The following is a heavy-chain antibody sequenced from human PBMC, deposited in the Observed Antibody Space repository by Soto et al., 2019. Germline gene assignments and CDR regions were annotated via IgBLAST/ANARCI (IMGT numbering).Heavy chain of an antibody. Sequence: EVQLVESGGDLVQPGGSLRLSCAASGFAFSSYWMHWVRQAPGQGLVWVSRINNDGSITNYADSVKGRLTISRDNAKNTLYLQMNSLSAEDTAVYYCASRDGAGGNWYFDLWGRGTLVTVSS. J-gene: IGHJ2*01. CDR1: GFAFSSYW. CDR2: INNDGSIT. CDR3: ASRDGAGGNWYFDL. V-gene: IGHV3-74*01. D-gene: IGHD4-17*01.